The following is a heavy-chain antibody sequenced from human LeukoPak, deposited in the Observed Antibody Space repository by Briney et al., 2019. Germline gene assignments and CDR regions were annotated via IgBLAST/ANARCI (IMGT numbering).Heavy chain of an antibody. V-gene: IGHV1-2*02. CDR2: INPNSGGT. D-gene: IGHD3-3*01. CDR1: GYTFTGYY. CDR3: ARDPSTIFGVVKILGPLGFFAY. Sequence: ASVKVSCKASGYTFTGYYMHWVRQAPGQGLEWMGWINPNSGGTNYAQKFQGRVTMTRDTSISTAYMELSRLRSDDTAVYYCARDPSTIFGVVKILGPLGFFAYWGQGTLVTVSS. J-gene: IGHJ4*02.